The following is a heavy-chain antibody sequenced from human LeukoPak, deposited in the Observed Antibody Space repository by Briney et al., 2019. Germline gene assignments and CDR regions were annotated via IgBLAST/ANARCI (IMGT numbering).Heavy chain of an antibody. Sequence: ETLSLSCTVSGGSISSYYWSWVRQAPGKGLEWVANIKQDGSEKYYVDSVKGRFTISRDNDKNSLYLQMNSLRAEETSVYYCAREVGLYFNWFDPWGQGTLVTVSS. D-gene: IGHD1-26*01. CDR3: AREVGLYFNWFDP. CDR2: IKQDGSEK. V-gene: IGHV3-7*01. J-gene: IGHJ5*02. CDR1: GGSISSYY.